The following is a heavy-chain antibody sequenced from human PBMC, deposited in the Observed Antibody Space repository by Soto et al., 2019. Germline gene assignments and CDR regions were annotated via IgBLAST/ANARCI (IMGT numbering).Heavy chain of an antibody. CDR1: GYSFTSYW. V-gene: IGHV5-51*01. D-gene: IGHD3-16*02. CDR3: ARLKVMITFGGVIVKYGMDV. CDR2: IYPSDSDT. J-gene: IGHJ6*02. Sequence: GESLKISCKSSGYSFTSYWIGWVRQMPGQGLEWMGIIYPSDSDTRYSPSFQGQVTISADKSISTAYLQWSSLKASDTAMYYCARLKVMITFGGVIVKYGMDVWGQGTTVTVSS.